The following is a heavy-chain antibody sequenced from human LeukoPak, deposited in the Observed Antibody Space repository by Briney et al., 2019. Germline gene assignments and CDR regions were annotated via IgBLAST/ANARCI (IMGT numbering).Heavy chain of an antibody. CDR3: ARVEGEWLLGYAFDI. V-gene: IGHV3-53*01. Sequence: PGGSLRLSCGASGFAVSSNYMSWVRQAPGKGLEWVSVIYSGGSTYYADSVKGRFTISRDNSKNTLYLQMNSLRAEDTAVYYCARVEGEWLLGYAFDIWGQGTMVTVSS. J-gene: IGHJ3*02. CDR2: IYSGGST. CDR1: GFAVSSNY. D-gene: IGHD3-3*01.